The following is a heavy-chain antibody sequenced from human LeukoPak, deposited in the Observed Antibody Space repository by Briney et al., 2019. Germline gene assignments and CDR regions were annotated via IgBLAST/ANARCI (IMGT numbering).Heavy chain of an antibody. V-gene: IGHV4-31*03. D-gene: IGHD1-26*01. CDR3: AGYRGGNGDFAY. J-gene: IGHJ4*02. Sequence: SETLSLTCTVSGDSISSIGFYWSWIRQHPGKGLDWIGFIYYSGTTFYNPSLNSRATISVDTSKNQFSLKLTSLTAADTAMYYCAGYRGGNGDFAYWGQGTLVTVSS. CDR2: IYYSGTT. CDR1: GDSISSIGFY.